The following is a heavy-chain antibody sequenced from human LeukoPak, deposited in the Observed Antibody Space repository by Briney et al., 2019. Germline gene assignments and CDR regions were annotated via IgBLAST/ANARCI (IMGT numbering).Heavy chain of an antibody. CDR3: AQDIAWGAFEH. J-gene: IGHJ4*02. CDR2: ISPSGGGT. Sequence: GGSLRLSCAASGFTFRNHGMNWVRQAPGKGVEWVSGISPSGGGTYYADSVKGGFTISRDDSKNTLSLQMNSLRVEDTALYYCAQDIAWGAFEHWGQGTLVTVSS. CDR1: GFTFRNHG. V-gene: IGHV3-23*01. D-gene: IGHD7-27*01.